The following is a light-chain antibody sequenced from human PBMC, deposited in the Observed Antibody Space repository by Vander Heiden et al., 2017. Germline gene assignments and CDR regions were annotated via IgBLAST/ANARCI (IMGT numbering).Light chain of an antibody. CDR1: QSISSW. V-gene: IGKV1-5*03. CDR3: QQYNSYPYT. J-gene: IGKJ2*01. CDR2: KAS. Sequence: DIQMTQSPSTLSASVGDRVTITCRASQSISSWLAWYQQKPGKAPKLLIFKASSLESGVPSRFRGSGSGTDFTLTISSLQPDDFATYYCQQYNSYPYTFGQGTSWRSN.